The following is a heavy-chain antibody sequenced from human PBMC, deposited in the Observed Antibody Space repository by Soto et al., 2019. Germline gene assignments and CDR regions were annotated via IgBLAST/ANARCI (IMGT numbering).Heavy chain of an antibody. CDR3: ARGEPRFMECLLLSEYFDP. CDR1: GGSFSSYY. V-gene: IGHV4-34*01. CDR2: INHSGST. Sequence: QVQLQQWGAGLLKPSETLSLTCAVYGGSFSSYYWSWIRQPPGKGLEWIGVINHSGSTNYDPSLKSRVTISIDTSKNQVSLTLSSVTAADTAVYYCARGEPRFMECLLLSEYFDPWGQGTLVTVSS. D-gene: IGHD3-3*01. J-gene: IGHJ5*02.